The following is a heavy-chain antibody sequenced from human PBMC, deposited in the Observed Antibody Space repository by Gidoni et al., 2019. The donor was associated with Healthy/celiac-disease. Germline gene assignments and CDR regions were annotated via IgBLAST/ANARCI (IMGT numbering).Heavy chain of an antibody. J-gene: IGHJ4*02. CDR1: GFTLRSYG. D-gene: IGHD6-13*01. V-gene: IGHV3-30*18. Sequence: VQLVESGGGVVQPGRSLRPSCAASGFTLRSYGMHWVRQAPGKGLEWVAVISYDGSNKYYADSVKGRFTIYRDNSKNTLYLQMNSLRAEDTAVYYCAKDTPYSSSWYGSYFDYWGQGTLVTVSS. CDR2: ISYDGSNK. CDR3: AKDTPYSSSWYGSYFDY.